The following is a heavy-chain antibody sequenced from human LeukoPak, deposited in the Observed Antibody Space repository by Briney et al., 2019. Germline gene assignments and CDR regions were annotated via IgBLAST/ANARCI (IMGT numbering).Heavy chain of an antibody. J-gene: IGHJ4*02. CDR2: INHSGST. D-gene: IGHD3-10*01. V-gene: IGHV4-34*01. CDR3: ARGPRSWFGS. Sequence: PSETLSLTCAVYGGSFSGYYWSWIRQPPGKGLEWIGEINHSGSTNYNPSLKSRVTISVVTSKNQFSLKLSSVTAADTAVYYCARGPRSWFGSWGQGTLVTVSS. CDR1: GGSFSGYY.